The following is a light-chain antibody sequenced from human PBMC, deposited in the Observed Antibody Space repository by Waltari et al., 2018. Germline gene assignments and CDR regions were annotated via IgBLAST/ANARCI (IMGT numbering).Light chain of an antibody. CDR3: QVWDTSADHLVV. V-gene: IGLV3-21*04. J-gene: IGLJ2*01. CDR1: NIGAKS. CDR2: FDS. Sequence: SYVLTQPPSVSVAPGKTASITCGGNNIGAKSVNWYQQKPVQAPILLIYFDSDRPSGIPDRFSGSNSGHTATLTISRVEAGDEAAYYCQVWDTSADHLVVFGGGTNLTVV.